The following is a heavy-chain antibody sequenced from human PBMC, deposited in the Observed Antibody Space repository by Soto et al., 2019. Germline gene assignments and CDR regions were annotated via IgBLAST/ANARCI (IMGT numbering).Heavy chain of an antibody. CDR1: GGSFSGYY. D-gene: IGHD2-2*01. CDR3: ARGIGYCSSINCYSSRRLRFD. Sequence: QVQLQQWGAGLLKPSETLSLTCAVYGGSFSGYYWTWIRQSPEKGLEWIGEVNHSGTTYYNPSLKTRFTISVHTLKNQFSLKMSSVTAADTAVYYCARGIGYCSSINCYSSRRLRFD. V-gene: IGHV4-34*01. J-gene: IGHJ4*01. CDR2: VNHSGTT.